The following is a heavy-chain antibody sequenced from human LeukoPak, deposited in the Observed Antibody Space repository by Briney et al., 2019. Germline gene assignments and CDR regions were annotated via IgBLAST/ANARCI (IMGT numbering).Heavy chain of an antibody. CDR2: IHYRGTT. CDR1: GGSISSGSFY. CDR3: ARDRGKWPHDVFDI. V-gene: IGHV4-31*03. D-gene: IGHD5-12*01. Sequence: PSQTLSLTCTVSGGSISSGSFYWGWIRQHPGKGLEWIGYIHYRGTTYYNTSLKSRLTISMDTSKNQFSLRLDSVTAADTALYYCARDRGKWPHDVFDIWGQGTMVTVSS. J-gene: IGHJ3*02.